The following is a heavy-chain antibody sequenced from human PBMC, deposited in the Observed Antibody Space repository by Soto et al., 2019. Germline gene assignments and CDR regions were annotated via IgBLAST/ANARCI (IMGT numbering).Heavy chain of an antibody. CDR3: AKDRRNWNYNWFDP. J-gene: IGHJ5*02. CDR2: ISGSGGST. Sequence: GSLRLSCAASGFTFSSYAMSWVRQAPGKGLEWVSAISGSGGSTYYADSVKGRFTISRDNSKNTLYLQMNSLRTEDTAVYYCAKDRRNWNYNWFDPWGQGTLVTVSS. D-gene: IGHD1-7*01. CDR1: GFTFSSYA. V-gene: IGHV3-23*01.